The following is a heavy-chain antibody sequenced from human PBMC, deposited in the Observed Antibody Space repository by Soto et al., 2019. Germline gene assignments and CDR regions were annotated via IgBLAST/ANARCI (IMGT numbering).Heavy chain of an antibody. CDR3: ASGIFGRGWYSYFGP. CDR2: ISQSGFT. V-gene: IGHV4-34*01. D-gene: IGHD6-19*01. CDR1: TESLRGYY. Sequence: QVQLQQRGAGLLRPSETLSLTCAVSTESLRGYYWTWIRQSPGKGLEWIGEISQSGFTNYNPSLEVRLTLSVDTSKSEFSLHLTSMTGADTALYYCASGIFGRGWYSYFGPWGQGTPVTVYS. J-gene: IGHJ5*02.